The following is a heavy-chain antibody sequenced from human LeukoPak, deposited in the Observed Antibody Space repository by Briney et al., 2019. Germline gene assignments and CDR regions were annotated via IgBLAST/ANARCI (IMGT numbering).Heavy chain of an antibody. D-gene: IGHD4-17*01. V-gene: IGHV3-21*01. CDR3: AREDGDYGTADFDL. CDR1: GFTFSDHY. CDR2: ISSSSSYI. J-gene: IGHJ2*01. Sequence: PGGSLRLSCAASGFTFSDHYMNWVRQAPGKGLEWVSSISSSSSYIYYADSVKGRFTISRDNAKNSLYLQMNSLRAEDTAVYYCAREDGDYGTADFDLWGRGTLVTVSS.